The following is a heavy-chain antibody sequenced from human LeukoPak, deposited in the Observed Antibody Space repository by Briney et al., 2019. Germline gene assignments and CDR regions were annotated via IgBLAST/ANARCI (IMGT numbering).Heavy chain of an antibody. CDR3: AREGGSGWYGNWFDP. J-gene: IGHJ5*02. Sequence: GGSLRLSCAASGFTFSSYAMHWVRQAPGKGLEWVAVISYDGSNKYYADSVKGRFTISRDNSKNTLYLQMNSLRAEDTAVYYCAREGGSGWYGNWFDPWGQGTLVTVSS. CDR1: GFTFSSYA. CDR2: ISYDGSNK. D-gene: IGHD6-19*01. V-gene: IGHV3-30-3*01.